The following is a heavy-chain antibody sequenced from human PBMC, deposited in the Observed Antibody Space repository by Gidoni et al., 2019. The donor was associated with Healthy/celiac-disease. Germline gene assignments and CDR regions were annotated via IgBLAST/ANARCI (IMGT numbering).Heavy chain of an antibody. V-gene: IGHV3-30*01. CDR3: ARESRYYYDSSPFDF. Sequence: QVQLVESGGGVVQPGRSLRLSCAAPGFTFSSYVMHWVRQSPGKGLEWVEVIAYDGSNKYYADSVKGRFTISRDNFKNTLYLKMNSLRTEDTAVDYCARESRYYYDSSPFDFWGQGTLVIVSS. J-gene: IGHJ4*02. CDR1: GFTFSSYV. CDR2: IAYDGSNK. D-gene: IGHD3-22*01.